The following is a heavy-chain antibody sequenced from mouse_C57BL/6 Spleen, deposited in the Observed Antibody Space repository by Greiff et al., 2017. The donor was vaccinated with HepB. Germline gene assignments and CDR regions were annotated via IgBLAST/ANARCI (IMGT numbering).Heavy chain of an antibody. V-gene: IGHV5-9-1*02. CDR2: ISSGGDYI. J-gene: IGHJ2*01. CDR1: GFTFSSYA. Sequence: EVQLQQSGEGLVKPGGSLKLSCAASGFTFSSYAMSWVRQTPEKRLEWVAYISSGGDYIYYADTVKGRFTISRDNARNTLYLQMSSLKSEDTAMYYCTRDDYGSSFDYWGQGTTLTVSS. CDR3: TRDDYGSSFDY. D-gene: IGHD1-1*01.